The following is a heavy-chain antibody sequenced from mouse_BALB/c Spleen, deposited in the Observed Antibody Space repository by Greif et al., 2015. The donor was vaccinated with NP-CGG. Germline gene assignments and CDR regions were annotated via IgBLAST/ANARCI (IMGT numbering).Heavy chain of an antibody. D-gene: IGHD2-1*01. CDR1: GFTFSSFG. CDR3: AREYYGNYRAMDY. Sequence: EVQLVESGGGLVQPGGSRKLSCAASGFTFSSFGMHWVRQAPEKGLEWVAYISSGSSTIYYADTVKGRFTISRDNPKNTLFLQMTSLRSEDTAMYYCAREYYGNYRAMDYWGQGTSVTVSS. CDR2: ISSGSSTI. V-gene: IGHV5-17*02. J-gene: IGHJ4*01.